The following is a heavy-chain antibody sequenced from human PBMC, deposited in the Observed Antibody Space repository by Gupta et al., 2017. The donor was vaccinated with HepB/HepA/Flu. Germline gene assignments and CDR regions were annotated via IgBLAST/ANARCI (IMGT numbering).Heavy chain of an antibody. CDR2: IDSGSSTT. CDR3: ASDYYNVSGYYSGDY. V-gene: IGHV3-48*02. Sequence: EVQLVDSGGGLVQPGGSLRLSCAASGFPFSSYRMNWVRQAPGKGLEWLSFIDSGSSTTYYADSVKGRFTISRDNAKNSLYLQMTSLRDVDTAVYYCASDYYNVSGYYSGDYWGQGTLVTVSS. CDR1: GFPFSSYR. J-gene: IGHJ4*02. D-gene: IGHD3-22*01.